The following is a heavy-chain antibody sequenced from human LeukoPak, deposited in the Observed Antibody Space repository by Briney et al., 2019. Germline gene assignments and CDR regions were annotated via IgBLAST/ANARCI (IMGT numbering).Heavy chain of an antibody. CDR1: GYTFTGKY. CDR3: ARGVGSSWFDP. Sequence: ASVKVSCKASGYTFTGKYMHWMRQAPGQGLEWMGWMNPNTGGTTFAQKFQGRVTMTRDTSISTAYMELSSLRSDDTAMYYCARGVGSSWFDPWGQGTLVTVSS. D-gene: IGHD3-10*01. CDR2: MNPNTGGT. J-gene: IGHJ5*02. V-gene: IGHV1-2*02.